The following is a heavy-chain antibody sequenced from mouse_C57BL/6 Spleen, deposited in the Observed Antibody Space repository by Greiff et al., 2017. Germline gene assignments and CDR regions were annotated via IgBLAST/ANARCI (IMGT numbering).Heavy chain of an antibody. J-gene: IGHJ3*01. CDR1: GYSITSGYY. CDR2: ISYDGSN. D-gene: IGHD2-5*01. Sequence: VQLQESGPGLVNPSQSLSLTCSVTGYSITSGYYWNWIRQFPGNKLEWMGYISYDGSNNYNPSLKNRISITRDTSKNQFFLKLNSVTTEDTATYYCARREYSKFAYWGQGTLVTVSA. V-gene: IGHV3-6*01. CDR3: ARREYSKFAY.